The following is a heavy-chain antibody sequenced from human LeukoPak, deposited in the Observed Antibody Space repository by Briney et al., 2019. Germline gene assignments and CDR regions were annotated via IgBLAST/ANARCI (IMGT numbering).Heavy chain of an antibody. CDR2: IWYDGSNK. D-gene: IGHD3-22*01. V-gene: IGHV3-33*01. CDR1: GFTFSSYG. CDR3: AREENYYGSSGYYSGVDY. J-gene: IGHJ4*02. Sequence: GGSLRLSCAASGFTFSSYGMHWVRQAPGKGLEWVAVIWYDGSNKYYADSVKGRFTISRDNSKNTLYLQMNSLRAEDTAVYYCAREENYYGSSGYYSGVDYWGQGTLVTVSS.